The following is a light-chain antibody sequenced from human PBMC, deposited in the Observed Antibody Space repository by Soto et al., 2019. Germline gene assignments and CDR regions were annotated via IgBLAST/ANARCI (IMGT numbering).Light chain of an antibody. Sequence: DIQMTQSPSSLSASVGDRVTITCRASQSIRTYLNWYQQKPGKAPKLLISAASSLQSGVPSRFSGSGSGTDFTLTISSLLPEDYATYHCQQSYSSPHTFGQGTKVEIK. V-gene: IGKV1-39*01. CDR1: QSIRTY. J-gene: IGKJ1*01. CDR2: AAS. CDR3: QQSYSSPHT.